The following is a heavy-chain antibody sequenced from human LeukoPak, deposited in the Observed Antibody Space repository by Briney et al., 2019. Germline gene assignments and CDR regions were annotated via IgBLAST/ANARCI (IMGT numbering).Heavy chain of an antibody. CDR3: ARGYSGSYTY. Sequence: GGSLRLSCAASGFTFSSYEMNWVRQAPGKGREWVSYIRSSGSTIYYADSVKGRFTISRDNAKNSLYLQMNSLRAEDTAVYYCARGYSGSYTYWGQGTLVTVSS. J-gene: IGHJ4*02. CDR1: GFTFSSYE. V-gene: IGHV3-48*03. CDR2: IRSSGSTI. D-gene: IGHD1-26*01.